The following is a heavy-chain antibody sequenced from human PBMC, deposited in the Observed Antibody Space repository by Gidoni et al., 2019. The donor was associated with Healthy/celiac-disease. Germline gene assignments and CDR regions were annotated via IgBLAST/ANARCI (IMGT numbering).Heavy chain of an antibody. CDR3: AAYYYDSSGYYFDY. V-gene: IGHV4-59*01. J-gene: IGHJ4*02. CDR2: IYYSGST. Sequence: QVHLQESGPGLVKPSETLSLTCTVSGCSLSSYYWSWIRQPPGKGLEWIGYIYYSGSTNYNPSLKSRVTISVDTSKNQFSLKLSSVTAADTAVYYCAAYYYDSSGYYFDYWGQGTLVTVSS. CDR1: GCSLSSYY. D-gene: IGHD3-22*01.